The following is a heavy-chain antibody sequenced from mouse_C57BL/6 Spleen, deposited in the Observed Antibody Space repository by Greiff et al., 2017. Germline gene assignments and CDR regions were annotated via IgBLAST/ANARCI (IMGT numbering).Heavy chain of an antibody. Sequence: EVQLVESGGGLVQPKGSLKLSCAASGFSFNTYAMNWVRQAPGKGLEWVARIRSKSNNYATYYADSVKDRFTISRDDSESMLYLQMNNLKTEDTAMYYCVSNYYGSRNYAMDYWGQGTSVTVSS. CDR1: GFSFNTYA. CDR2: IRSKSNNYAT. J-gene: IGHJ4*01. D-gene: IGHD1-1*01. CDR3: VSNYYGSRNYAMDY. V-gene: IGHV10-1*01.